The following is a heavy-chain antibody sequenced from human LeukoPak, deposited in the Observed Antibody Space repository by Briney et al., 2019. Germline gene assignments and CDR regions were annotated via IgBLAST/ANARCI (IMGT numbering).Heavy chain of an antibody. CDR2: ISAYNGNT. Sequence: ASVKVSCKASGYTFTSYGISWLRQAPGQGLEWMGWISAYNGNTNYAQKLQGRVTMTTDTSTSTAYMELRSLRSDDTAVYYCARVRYSYGHSDYWGQGTLVTVSS. J-gene: IGHJ4*02. CDR1: GYTFTSYG. CDR3: ARVRYSYGHSDY. V-gene: IGHV1-18*01. D-gene: IGHD5-18*01.